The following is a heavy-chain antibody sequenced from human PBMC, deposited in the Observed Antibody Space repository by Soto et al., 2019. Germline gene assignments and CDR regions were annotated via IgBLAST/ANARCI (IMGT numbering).Heavy chain of an antibody. D-gene: IGHD4-17*01. Sequence: PSETLSLTCAVYGGSFSGYYWSWIRQPPGKGLEWIGEINHSGSTNYNPSLKSRVTISVDTSKSQFSLKLSSVTAAVTAVYYCARYVLRFNYYGMDVWGQGTTVTVSS. J-gene: IGHJ6*02. CDR3: ARYVLRFNYYGMDV. CDR2: INHSGST. V-gene: IGHV4-34*01. CDR1: GGSFSGYY.